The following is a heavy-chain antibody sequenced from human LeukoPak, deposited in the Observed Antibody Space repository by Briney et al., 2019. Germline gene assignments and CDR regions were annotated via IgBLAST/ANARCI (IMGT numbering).Heavy chain of an antibody. J-gene: IGHJ6*02. CDR3: ARGGYSYGYYGMDV. CDR2: IYYSGST. V-gene: IGHV4-59*01. CDR1: GGSISSYY. D-gene: IGHD5-18*01. Sequence: PSETLSLTCTVSGGSISSYYWSWIRQPPGKGLEWIGYIYYSGSTNYNPSLKSRVTISVDTSKNQFSLKLSSVTAADTAVYYCARGGYSYGYYGMDVWGQGTTVTVSS.